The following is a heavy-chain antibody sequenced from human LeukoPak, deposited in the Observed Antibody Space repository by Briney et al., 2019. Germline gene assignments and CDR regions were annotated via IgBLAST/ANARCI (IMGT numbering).Heavy chain of an antibody. V-gene: IGHV1-8*01. J-gene: IGHJ6*02. CDR2: MNPDSGNT. D-gene: IGHD3-9*01. Sequence: ASVKVSCRTSGYTFTSYDIHWVRQAPGHGLEWMGWMNPDSGNTGYAQKFQGRVTMTRNTSISTAYMELSSLRSEDTAVYYCARGGILRYFDWLGSGGMDVWGQGTTVTVSS. CDR3: ARGGILRYFDWLGSGGMDV. CDR1: GYTFTSYD.